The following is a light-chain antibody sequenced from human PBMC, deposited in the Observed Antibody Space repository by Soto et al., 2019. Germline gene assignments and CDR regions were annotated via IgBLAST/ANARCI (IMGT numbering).Light chain of an antibody. J-gene: IGKJ1*01. Sequence: EIEMTQSPATLSLAPGERVTLSCRASESVSTNLAWYQQKPGQAPRLLIYGASNRATAIPDRFSGSGSGTDFTLTISRLEPEDFAVYYCQQSDDSPGTFGQGTKVDI. CDR1: ESVSTN. CDR3: QQSDDSPGT. CDR2: GAS. V-gene: IGKV3-20*01.